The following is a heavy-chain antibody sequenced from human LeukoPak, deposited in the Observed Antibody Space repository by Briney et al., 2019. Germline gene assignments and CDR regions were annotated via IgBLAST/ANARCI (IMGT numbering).Heavy chain of an antibody. D-gene: IGHD1-26*01. CDR3: ARDFSGSYFDY. CDR1: GGSISSYY. V-gene: IGHV4-59*01. J-gene: IGHJ4*02. Sequence: SETLSLTRTVSGGSISSYYWSWIRQPPGKGLEWIGYIYYSGSTNYNPSLKSRVTISVDTSKNQFSLKLSSVTAADTAVYYCARDFSGSYFDYWGQGTLVTVSS. CDR2: IYYSGST.